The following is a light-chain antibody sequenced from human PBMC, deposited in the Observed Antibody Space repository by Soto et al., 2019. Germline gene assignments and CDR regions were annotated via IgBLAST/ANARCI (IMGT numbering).Light chain of an antibody. CDR1: NSDVGGYKY. J-gene: IGLJ2*01. CDR3: SSYSSSSPRI. Sequence: QSALTQPASVSGFPGQSITISCTGTNSDVGGYKYVSWYQQHPGKAAKLIIYEVSNRPSGVSSRFSGSKSGNTASLTISGLQAEDEADYYCSSYSSSSPRIFGGGTKVTVL. V-gene: IGLV2-14*01. CDR2: EVS.